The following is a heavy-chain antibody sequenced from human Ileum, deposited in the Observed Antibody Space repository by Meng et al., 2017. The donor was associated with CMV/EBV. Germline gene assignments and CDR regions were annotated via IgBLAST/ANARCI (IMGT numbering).Heavy chain of an antibody. Sequence: GGSLRLSCAASGFSFSNFAMGWVRQAPGKGLEGVYTINDSGGRTHYADSVKGRFTISRDNSRNTLYLQMDSLRAEDTAIYYCDAADYWGQGVLVTVSS. D-gene: IGHD6-13*01. CDR1: GFSFSNFA. CDR3: DAADY. J-gene: IGHJ4*02. V-gene: IGHV3-23*01. CDR2: INDSGGRT.